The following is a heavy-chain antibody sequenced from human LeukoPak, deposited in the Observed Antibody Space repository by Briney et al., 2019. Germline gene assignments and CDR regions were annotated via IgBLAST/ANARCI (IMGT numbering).Heavy chain of an antibody. J-gene: IGHJ6*03. CDR2: IYYSGST. CDR3: ARAGAHVDTAFASPDYYYYMDV. V-gene: IGHV4-39*01. D-gene: IGHD5-18*01. CDR1: GGSISSSSYY. Sequence: SETLSLTCTVSGGSISSSSYYWGWIRQPPGKGLEWIGSIYYSGSTYYNPSLKSRVTISVDTSMNQFSLKLSSVTAADTAVYYCARAGAHVDTAFASPDYYYYMDVWGKGTTVTVSS.